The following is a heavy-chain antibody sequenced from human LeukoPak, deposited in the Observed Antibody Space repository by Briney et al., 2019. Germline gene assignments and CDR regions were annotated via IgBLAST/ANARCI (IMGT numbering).Heavy chain of an antibody. CDR1: GYTFTSYG. J-gene: IGHJ6*02. CDR2: ISVYNGET. V-gene: IGHV1-18*01. Sequence: ASVKLSCTSSGYTFTSYGISWGRQAPAQGLGWVGWISVYNGETNYAQKLQGRVTMTTDTSTSTAYIELRRLRSDNTAVYYCARDQACSGGSCYSGEVYYYYGMDVWGQGTTVTVSS. CDR3: ARDQACSGGSCYSGEVYYYYGMDV. D-gene: IGHD2-15*01.